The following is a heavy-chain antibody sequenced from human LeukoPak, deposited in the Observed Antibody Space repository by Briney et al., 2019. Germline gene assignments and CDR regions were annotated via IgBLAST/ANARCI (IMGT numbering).Heavy chain of an antibody. CDR2: IAYDGKTT. V-gene: IGHV3-30*03. Sequence: GGSLRLSCAASGFTFSTYGTHWVRQAPGKGLEWVAVIAYDGKTTYYADSVKGRFTISRDNSKNTLYLQMNSLRAEDTAVYYCARDYDILTGYSNAFDIWGQGTMVTVSS. CDR3: ARDYDILTGYSNAFDI. J-gene: IGHJ3*02. D-gene: IGHD3-9*01. CDR1: GFTFSTYG.